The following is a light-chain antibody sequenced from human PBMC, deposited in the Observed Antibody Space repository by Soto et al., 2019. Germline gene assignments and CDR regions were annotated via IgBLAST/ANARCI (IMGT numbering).Light chain of an antibody. CDR2: DVS. Sequence: QSVLTQPASVSGSPGQSITSSCTGTSSDVGGYNYVSWYQQHPGKAPKLMIYDVSNRPSGVSNRFSGSKSGNTASLTISGLQAEDEADYYCSSYTSSSTLIVFATGTKVTVL. J-gene: IGLJ1*01. CDR1: SSDVGGYNY. CDR3: SSYTSSSTLIV. V-gene: IGLV2-14*01.